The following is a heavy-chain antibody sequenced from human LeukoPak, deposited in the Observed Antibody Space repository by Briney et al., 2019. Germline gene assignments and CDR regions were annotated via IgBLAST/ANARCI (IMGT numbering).Heavy chain of an antibody. Sequence: GGSLRLSCAASGFTFSSYGMHWVRQAPGKGLEWVGRIKSKTDGGTTDYAAPVKGRLTISRDDSKNTLYLQMNSLKTEDTAVYYCTTDYYGSGSYPDAFDIWGRGTMVTVSS. V-gene: IGHV3-15*01. D-gene: IGHD3-10*01. CDR3: TTDYYGSGSYPDAFDI. CDR2: IKSKTDGGTT. J-gene: IGHJ3*02. CDR1: GFTFSSYG.